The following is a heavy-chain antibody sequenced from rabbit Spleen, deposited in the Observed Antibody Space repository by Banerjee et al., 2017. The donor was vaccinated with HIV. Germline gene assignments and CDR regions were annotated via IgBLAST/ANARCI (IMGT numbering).Heavy chain of an antibody. V-gene: IGHV1S45*01. CDR3: ARDTASSFSSYGMDL. CDR2: IGIVSGST. Sequence: QEQLEESGGDLVKPEGSLTLTCTASGFTLSSYFMCWVRQAPGKGLEWIACIGIVSGSTYYASWAKGRFTISKTSSTTVTLQMTSLTAADTATYFCARDTASSFSSYGMDLWGQGTLVTVS. CDR1: GFTLSSYF. D-gene: IGHD8-1*01. J-gene: IGHJ6*01.